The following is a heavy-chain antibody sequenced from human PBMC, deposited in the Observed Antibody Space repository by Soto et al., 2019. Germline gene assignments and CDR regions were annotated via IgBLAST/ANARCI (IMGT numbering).Heavy chain of an antibody. D-gene: IGHD5-12*01. Sequence: GGSLRLSCAASGFTFSSYDMHWVRQAPGKGLEYVSAISSNGGSTYYADSVKGRFTISRDNSKNTLYLQMSSLRAEDTAVYYCVKDQGGYSGYVFDYWGQGTLVTVSS. CDR3: VKDQGGYSGYVFDY. V-gene: IGHV3-64D*06. CDR1: GFTFSSYD. J-gene: IGHJ4*02. CDR2: ISSNGGST.